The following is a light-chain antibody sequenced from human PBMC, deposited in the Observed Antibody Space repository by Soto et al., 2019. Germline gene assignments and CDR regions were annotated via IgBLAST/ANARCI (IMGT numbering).Light chain of an antibody. CDR3: QQAASFPIT. V-gene: IGKV1-12*01. J-gene: IGKJ5*01. Sequence: DIRMTQSPSTLSASVGDRVVITCRASQSLSVWLAWYQQKPGKAPNLLIYTGSSLQSGVPSRFSGSGSGTDFTLTINSLQPEDFATYYCQQAASFPITFGQGTRLEI. CDR1: QSLSVW. CDR2: TGS.